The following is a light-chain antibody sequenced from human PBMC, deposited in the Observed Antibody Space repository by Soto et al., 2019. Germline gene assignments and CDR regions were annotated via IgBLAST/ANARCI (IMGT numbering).Light chain of an antibody. Sequence: EIVLTQSPATLSLSPGERATLSCRASQSVSSYLAWYQQKPGQAPRLLIYDASNRATGIPARSSGSGSGTDFTLTISSLEPEDFAVYYCQQRSNWRVTFGQGTKVDIK. CDR1: QSVSSY. J-gene: IGKJ1*01. CDR2: DAS. V-gene: IGKV3-11*01. CDR3: QQRSNWRVT.